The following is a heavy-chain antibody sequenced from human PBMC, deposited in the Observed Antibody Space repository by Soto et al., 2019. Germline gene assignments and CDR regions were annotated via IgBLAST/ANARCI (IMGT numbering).Heavy chain of an antibody. V-gene: IGHV3-30-3*01. J-gene: IGHJ2*01. Sequence: PGGSPRLSCAASGFTSSSYAMHRVRQAPGKGLEWVAVISYDGSNKYYADSVKGRFTISRDNSKNTLYLQMNSLRAEDTAVYYCARPLWRNDYNWGYFDLWGRGTLVTVSS. CDR2: ISYDGSNK. CDR1: GFTSSSYA. CDR3: ARPLWRNDYNWGYFDL. D-gene: IGHD4-4*01.